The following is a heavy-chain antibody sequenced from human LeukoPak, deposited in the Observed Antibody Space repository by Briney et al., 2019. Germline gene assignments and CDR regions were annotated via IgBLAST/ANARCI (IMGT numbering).Heavy chain of an antibody. Sequence: GGSLRLSCAASGFTFSDYYMSWIRQAPGKALEWVSYVSSGSSTIYYADSVKGRFTISRDNAKNSLYLQMNSLRAEDTAVYYCASPGSVGDTGMPDYWGQGTLVTVSS. CDR3: ASPGSVGDTGMPDY. V-gene: IGHV3-11*04. CDR2: VSSGSSTI. J-gene: IGHJ4*02. D-gene: IGHD5-18*01. CDR1: GFTFSDYY.